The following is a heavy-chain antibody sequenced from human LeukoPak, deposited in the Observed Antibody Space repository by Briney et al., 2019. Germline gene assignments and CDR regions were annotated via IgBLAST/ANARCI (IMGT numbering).Heavy chain of an antibody. CDR3: AKDLGYYGSGSYVGDY. D-gene: IGHD3-10*01. Sequence: PGGSLRLSCAASGFTFSSYGMSWVRQAPGKGLEWVSAISGSGGSTYYADSLKGRFTISRDNSKNTLYLQMNSLRAEDTAVYYCAKDLGYYGSGSYVGDYWGQGTLVTVSS. CDR2: ISGSGGST. V-gene: IGHV3-23*01. CDR1: GFTFSSYG. J-gene: IGHJ4*02.